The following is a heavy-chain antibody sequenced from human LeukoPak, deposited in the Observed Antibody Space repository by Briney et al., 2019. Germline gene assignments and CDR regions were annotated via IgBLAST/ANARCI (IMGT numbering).Heavy chain of an antibody. CDR3: VRETSSWYGVFDC. V-gene: IGHV3-30*04. CDR1: GFTFSNYV. D-gene: IGHD6-13*01. J-gene: IGHJ4*02. Sequence: GGSLRLSCAASGFTFSNYVMNWVRQAPGKGLEWVAVALFDGSNKYYADSVKGRFTISRDNSKNTLYLQMNSLRPEDTAVYYCVRETSSWYGVFDCWGQGTLVTVSS. CDR2: ALFDGSNK.